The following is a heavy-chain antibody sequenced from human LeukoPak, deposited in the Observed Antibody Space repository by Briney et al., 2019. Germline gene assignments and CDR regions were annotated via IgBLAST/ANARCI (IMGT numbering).Heavy chain of an antibody. D-gene: IGHD4-11*01. CDR3: ARGLVPGFLDY. CDR1: GFTFSSSW. Sequence: GGSLRLSCAASGFTFSSSWMYWVRQPPGKGLVWVSRINSDESITTYADSVKGRFTISRDNAKNTLYLQMNSLRAEDTAVYYCARGLVPGFLDYWGQGTPVTVSS. J-gene: IGHJ4*02. V-gene: IGHV3-74*01. CDR2: INSDESIT.